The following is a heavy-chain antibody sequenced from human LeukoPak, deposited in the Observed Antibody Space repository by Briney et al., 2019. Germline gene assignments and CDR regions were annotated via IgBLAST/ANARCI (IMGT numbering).Heavy chain of an antibody. V-gene: IGHV4-39*01. CDR2: VYYSGVT. CDR1: GGSISGNNYH. CDR3: ARVVRGSSRRFDY. J-gene: IGHJ4*02. D-gene: IGHD6-13*01. Sequence: SETLSLTCTVSGGSISGNNYHWGWICQPPGKGLEWIASVYYSGVTYYNPSLESRVTISVDASKNQFSLKLRSVTAADTAVFYCARVVRGSSRRFDYWGQGTLVTVSS.